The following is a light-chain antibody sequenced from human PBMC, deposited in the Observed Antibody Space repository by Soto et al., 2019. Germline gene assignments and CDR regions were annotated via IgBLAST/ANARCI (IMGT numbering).Light chain of an antibody. J-gene: IGKJ3*01. Sequence: PGERAILSCRASQSVGTYLAWYQQKPGQAPRLLIYDASNRATGIPARFGGSGSGTDFTLTINSLEPEDFAVYYGQQRSNWPGTFGPGTKVDIK. CDR1: QSVGTY. CDR2: DAS. V-gene: IGKV3-11*01. CDR3: QQRSNWPGT.